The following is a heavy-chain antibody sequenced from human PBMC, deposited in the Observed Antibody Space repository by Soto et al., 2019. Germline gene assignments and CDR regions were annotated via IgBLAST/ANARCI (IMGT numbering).Heavy chain of an antibody. Sequence: QVQLQESGPGLVKPSETLSLTCTVSGGSIRSYYWTWIRQPLGKGLEWIGFSYSSGSANYNPSLKSRVTISIDTSKNQFSLNLSSVTAADTAMYYCTTRDRYFDVWGRGTLVTVSS. V-gene: IGHV4-59*08. CDR2: SYSSGSA. CDR3: TTRDRYFDV. CDR1: GGSIRSYY. J-gene: IGHJ2*01.